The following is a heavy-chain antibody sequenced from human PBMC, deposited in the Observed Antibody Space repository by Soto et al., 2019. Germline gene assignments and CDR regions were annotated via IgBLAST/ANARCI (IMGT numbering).Heavy chain of an antibody. D-gene: IGHD3-3*01. Sequence: QVHLQQWGAGLLKPSETLSLTCAVYGGSFSGHYWNWIRQPPGKGLEWIGEISQSGSTNYNPSLKSRVTISVDTSKNQFSLKLSSVTAADAAVYYCASGGGLFTIFGVDANLDYWGQGTLVTVSS. CDR2: ISQSGST. CDR3: ASGGGLFTIFGVDANLDY. V-gene: IGHV4-34*01. J-gene: IGHJ4*02. CDR1: GGSFSGHY.